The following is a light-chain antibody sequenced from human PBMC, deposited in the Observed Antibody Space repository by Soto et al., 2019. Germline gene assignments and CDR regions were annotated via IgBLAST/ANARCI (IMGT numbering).Light chain of an antibody. V-gene: IGKV1-5*03. Sequence: DIQMTQSPSTLSASVGDRVTITCRASQTITTSLAWYQQKPGKAPKLLIYKASSLESGVPSRFSGSGSGTEFTLTISSLQPDDFATYYCQQYDSYSLRPFGQGTRVEI. CDR1: QTITTS. CDR2: KAS. CDR3: QQYDSYSLRP. J-gene: IGKJ1*01.